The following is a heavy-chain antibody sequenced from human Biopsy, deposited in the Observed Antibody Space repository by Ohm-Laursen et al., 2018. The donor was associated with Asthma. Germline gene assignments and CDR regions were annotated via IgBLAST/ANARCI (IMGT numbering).Heavy chain of an antibody. CDR3: ARVPTTLRYFDL. V-gene: IGHV4-59*01. D-gene: IGHD2-15*01. J-gene: IGHJ2*01. CDR1: GGSISGFY. CDR2: IYYTGTT. Sequence: TLSLTCSVSGGSISGFYWSWIRQPPGKGLEWIGYIYYTGTTNYNLSLKSRLTISMDTSKNQFSLKLSSVTAADTAVYYCARVPTTLRYFDLWGRGDLVTVSS.